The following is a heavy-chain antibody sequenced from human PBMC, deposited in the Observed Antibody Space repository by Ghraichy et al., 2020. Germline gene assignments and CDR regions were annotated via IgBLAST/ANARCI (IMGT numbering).Heavy chain of an antibody. CDR3: ARGFGITIYFNYGMDV. V-gene: IGHV4-34*01. D-gene: IGHD3-3*01. CDR1: GGSFSGYH. Sequence: SETLSLTCAVYGGSFSGYHWSWIRQPPGKGLEWIGEINHSGCTNYNPSLKSRVTISVDTSKNQFSLKLSSVTAADTAVYYCARGFGITIYFNYGMDVWGQGTTVTVSS. CDR2: INHSGCT. J-gene: IGHJ6*02.